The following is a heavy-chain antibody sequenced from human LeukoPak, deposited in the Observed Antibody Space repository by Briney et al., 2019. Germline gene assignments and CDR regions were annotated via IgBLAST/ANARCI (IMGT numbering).Heavy chain of an antibody. V-gene: IGHV3-21*04. Sequence: GGSLRLSCAASGFTFSSYSMKWVRQAPGRGLEWVSFISSSSSPIYYADSVKDRFIISRDNAMNSLYLQMSSLRAEDTAVYYCARDAFGYGSGSIDYWGQGTLVTVSS. D-gene: IGHD3-10*01. CDR2: ISSSSSPI. J-gene: IGHJ4*02. CDR3: ARDAFGYGSGSIDY. CDR1: GFTFSSYS.